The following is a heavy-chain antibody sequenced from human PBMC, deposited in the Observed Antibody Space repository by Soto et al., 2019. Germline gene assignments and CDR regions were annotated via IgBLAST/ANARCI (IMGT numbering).Heavy chain of an antibody. CDR3: ARGITMIVVAPISQ. Sequence: ASVKVPCKASGYTFTGYYMHWVRQAPGQGLEWMGWINPNSGGTNYAQKFQGRVTMTRDTSISTAYMELSRLRSDDTAVYYCARGITMIVVAPISQWGKGTRVTVPS. CDR2: INPNSGGT. CDR1: GYTFTGYY. J-gene: IGHJ4*02. D-gene: IGHD3-22*01. V-gene: IGHV1-2*02.